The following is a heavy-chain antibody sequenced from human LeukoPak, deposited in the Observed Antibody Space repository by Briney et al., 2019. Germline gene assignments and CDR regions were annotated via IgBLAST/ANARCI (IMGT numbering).Heavy chain of an antibody. CDR3: AKADDVDTAMVNY. D-gene: IGHD5-18*01. CDR1: GFTVSGTY. V-gene: IGHV3-30*18. Sequence: GGSLRLSCAASGFTVSGTYMSWVRQAPGKGLEWVAVISYDGSNKYYADSVKGRFTISRDNSKNTLYLQMNSLRAEDTAVYYCAKADDVDTAMVNYWGQGTLVTVSS. J-gene: IGHJ4*02. CDR2: ISYDGSNK.